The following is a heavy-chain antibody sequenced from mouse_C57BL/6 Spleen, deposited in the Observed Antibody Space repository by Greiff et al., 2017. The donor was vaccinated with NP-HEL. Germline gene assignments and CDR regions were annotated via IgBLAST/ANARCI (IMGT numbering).Heavy chain of an antibody. V-gene: IGHV1-82*01. CDR1: GYAFSSSW. J-gene: IGHJ4*01. CDR2: IYPGDGDT. CDR3: TRSDNGSRDAMDY. D-gene: IGHD1-1*01. Sequence: LVESGPELVKPGASVQISCKASGYAFSSSWMNWVKQRPGTGLEWIGRIYPGDGDTNYNGKFKGKATLTAVKSSSTAYMQLSSLTSEDSSVYFLTRSDNGSRDAMDYWGQGNSVTVSS.